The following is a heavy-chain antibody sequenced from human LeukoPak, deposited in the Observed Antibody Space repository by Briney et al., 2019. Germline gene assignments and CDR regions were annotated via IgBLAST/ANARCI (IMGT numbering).Heavy chain of an antibody. Sequence: SETLSLTCTVSGGSISSYYWRWIRQPPGKGLEWLGYIYYSGSTNYNPSLKSRVTISVDTSKNQFSLKLSSVTAADTAVYYCARDIGYYAGVDYWGQGTLVTVSS. CDR1: GGSISSYY. J-gene: IGHJ4*02. CDR2: IYYSGST. D-gene: IGHD4-23*01. CDR3: ARDIGYYAGVDY. V-gene: IGHV4-59*01.